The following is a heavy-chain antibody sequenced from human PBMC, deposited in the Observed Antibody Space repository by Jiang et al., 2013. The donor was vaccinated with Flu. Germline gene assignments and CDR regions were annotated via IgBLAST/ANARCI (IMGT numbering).Heavy chain of an antibody. CDR2: ISGSGGST. V-gene: IGHV3-23*04. D-gene: IGHD6-13*01. J-gene: IGHJ5*02. CDR3: AGWGPIAAAGMNWFDP. Sequence: VQLVESGGGLVQPGGSLRLSCAASGFTFSSYAMSWVRQAPGKGLEWVSAISGSGGSTYYADSVKGRFTISRDNSKNTLYLQMNSLRAEDTAVYYCAGWGPIAAAGMNWFDPWGQGTLVTVSS. CDR1: GFTFSSYA.